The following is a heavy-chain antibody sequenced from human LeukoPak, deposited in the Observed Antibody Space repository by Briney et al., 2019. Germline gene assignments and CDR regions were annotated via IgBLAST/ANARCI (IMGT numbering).Heavy chain of an antibody. D-gene: IGHD3-9*01. CDR3: ARDPDKSYYDILTGYYRSHYYYYYGMDV. J-gene: IGHJ6*02. V-gene: IGHV1-18*01. CDR1: GYTFTSYG. CDR2: ISAYNGNT. Sequence: ASVKVSCKPSGYTFTSYGIIWVRQAPGQGLEWMGWISAYNGNTNYAQKLQGRVTMTTDTSTSTAYMELRSLRSDDTAVYYCARDPDKSYYDILTGYYRSHYYYYYGMDVWGQGITVTVSS.